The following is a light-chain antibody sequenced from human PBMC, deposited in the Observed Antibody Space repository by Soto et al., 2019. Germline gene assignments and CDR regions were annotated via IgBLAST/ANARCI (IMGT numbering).Light chain of an antibody. J-gene: IGKJ1*01. CDR2: AAS. Sequence: DIQMTPSPSTLSGSVGDRVTITCRASQTISSWLAWYQQKPGKAPKLLIYAASSLQSGVPSRFSGSGSGTEFTLTISSLQPDDFATYYCQQYNDYSRTFGPGTKGDIK. V-gene: IGKV1-5*01. CDR1: QTISSW. CDR3: QQYNDYSRT.